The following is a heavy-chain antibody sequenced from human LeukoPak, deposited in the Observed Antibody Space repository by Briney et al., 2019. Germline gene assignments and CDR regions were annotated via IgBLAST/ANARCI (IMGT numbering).Heavy chain of an antibody. CDR3: ARDLRDIVVVVAAYSCLDY. D-gene: IGHD2-15*01. Sequence: ASVKVSCKTSGYTFTGYYMHWVRQAPGQGLEWMGWINPNSGGTNYAQKFQGRVTMTRDTSISTAYMELSRLRSDDTAVYYCARDLRDIVVVVAAYSCLDYWGQGTLVTVSS. CDR1: GYTFTGYY. V-gene: IGHV1-2*02. J-gene: IGHJ4*02. CDR2: INPNSGGT.